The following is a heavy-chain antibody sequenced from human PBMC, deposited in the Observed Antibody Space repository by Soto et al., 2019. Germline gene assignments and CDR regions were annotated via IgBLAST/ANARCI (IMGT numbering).Heavy chain of an antibody. Sequence: VSWEASGSRLTGNDLHWVRQAPGQGLEWMGWINPNSGGTNYAQKFQGRVTMTRDTSISTAYMELSRLRSDDTAVYYCARVAARHSKWFDSWGQGPLVT. CDR2: INPNSGGT. V-gene: IGHV1-2*02. CDR1: GSRLTGND. CDR3: ARVAARHSKWFDS. D-gene: IGHD6-6*01. J-gene: IGHJ5*01.